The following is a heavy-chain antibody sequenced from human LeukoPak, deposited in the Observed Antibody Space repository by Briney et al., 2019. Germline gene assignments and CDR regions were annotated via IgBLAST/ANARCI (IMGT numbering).Heavy chain of an antibody. CDR2: INNDGRST. CDR3: ARDVWGDRDSYFDY. CDR1: GFTFSSYC. D-gene: IGHD3-16*01. V-gene: IGHV3-74*01. J-gene: IGHJ4*02. Sequence: GASLRLSCAASGFTFSSYCMHWVRQAPGQGLEWISCINNDGRSTSYGDSVKGRFTVSRDNAKNTLELQMNSLRAEDTAVYFCARDVWGDRDSYFDYWGQGTLVTVSS.